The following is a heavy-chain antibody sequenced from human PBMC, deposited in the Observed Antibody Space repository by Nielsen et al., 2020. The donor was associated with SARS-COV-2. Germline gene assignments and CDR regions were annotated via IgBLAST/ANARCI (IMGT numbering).Heavy chain of an antibody. J-gene: IGHJ3*02. V-gene: IGHV3-21*01. CDR1: GFTFSSYS. CDR2: ISSSSSYI. CDR3: AKDYGDYAAFDI. D-gene: IGHD4-17*01. Sequence: GESLKISCAASGFTFSSYSMNWVRQAPGKGLEWVSSISSSSSYIYYADSVKGRFTISRDNSKNTLYLQMNSLRAEDTAVYYCAKDYGDYAAFDIWGQGTMVTVSS.